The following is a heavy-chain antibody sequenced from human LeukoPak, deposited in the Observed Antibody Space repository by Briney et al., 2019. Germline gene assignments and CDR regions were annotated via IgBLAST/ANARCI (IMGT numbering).Heavy chain of an antibody. CDR1: GYTFTGYY. D-gene: IGHD4-17*01. J-gene: IGHJ5*02. CDR3: AGMTTVTTGWFDP. V-gene: IGHV1-2*02. Sequence: ASVKVSCKASGYTFTGYYMHWVRQAPGQGLEWMGWINPNSGGTNYAQKFQGRVTMTGDTSISTAYMELSRLRSDDTAVYYCAGMTTVTTGWFDPWGQGTLVTVSS. CDR2: INPNSGGT.